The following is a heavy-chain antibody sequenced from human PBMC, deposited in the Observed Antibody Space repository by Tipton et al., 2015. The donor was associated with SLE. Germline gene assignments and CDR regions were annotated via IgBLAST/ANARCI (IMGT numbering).Heavy chain of an antibody. CDR2: ISYDGIDE. Sequence: LSLTCVASGFTFSDFAMHWVRQSPGKGLEWVALISYDGIDEFFADSVKGRFTISRDDSTNTLYLQMNSLRAEDTALYYCAKDMYYDSWSGGYMDVWGKGTTVTVSS. CDR3: AKDMYYDSWSGGYMDV. CDR1: GFTFSDFA. D-gene: IGHD3-3*01. V-gene: IGHV3-30*04. J-gene: IGHJ6*03.